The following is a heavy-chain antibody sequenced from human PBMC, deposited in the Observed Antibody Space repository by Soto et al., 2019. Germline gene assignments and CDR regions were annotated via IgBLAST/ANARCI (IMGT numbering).Heavy chain of an antibody. CDR1: GFTFSSYW. CDR3: ARYFRGSGRYFFDY. D-gene: IGHD6-19*01. V-gene: IGHV3-7*03. J-gene: IGHJ4*02. Sequence: GGSLRLSCAASGFTFSSYWMSWVRQAPGKGLEWVANIKQDGSEKYYVDSVKGRFTISRDNAKNSLYLQMNSLRGEDTAVYYCARYFRGSGRYFFDYWGQGTMVTVSS. CDR2: IKQDGSEK.